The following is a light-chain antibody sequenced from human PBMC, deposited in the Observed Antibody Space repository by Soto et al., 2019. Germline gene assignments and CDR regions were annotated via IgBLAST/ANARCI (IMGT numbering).Light chain of an antibody. J-gene: IGLJ2*01. Sequence: QSALTQPRSVYGSPGQSVTISCSGTSSDVGGYNSVSWYQHHPGKAPKLMIYDVTKRPSGVPDRFSGSKSGNTASLTISGLQAEDEAEYYCCSYAGSRVVFGGGTKLTVL. CDR3: CSYAGSRVV. CDR1: SSDVGGYNS. CDR2: DVT. V-gene: IGLV2-11*01.